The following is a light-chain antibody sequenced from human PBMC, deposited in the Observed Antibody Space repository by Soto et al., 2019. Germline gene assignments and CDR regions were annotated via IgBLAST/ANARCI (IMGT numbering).Light chain of an antibody. V-gene: IGKV3-15*01. J-gene: IGKJ4*01. Sequence: ERVLTQSPATLAVSPGERATVACRASQRCNGYLAWYQQRPGQAPRLLIVCVTTSATDVRARCSGSGSGTDLSLTFRSLQSEDVAVYYCPHYYNWPFAFGGGTKVDLK. CDR2: CVT. CDR1: QRCNGY. CDR3: PHYYNWPFA.